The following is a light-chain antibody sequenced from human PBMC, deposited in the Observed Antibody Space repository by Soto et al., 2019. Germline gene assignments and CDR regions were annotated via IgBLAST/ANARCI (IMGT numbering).Light chain of an antibody. CDR2: VDSDGSH. Sequence: QPVLTQSPSASASLGASVKLTCTLSSGHSSYAIAWHQQQPQKGPRYLMKVDSDGSHIKGDGIPDRFSGSSSGAERYLTISSLQSEDEADCYCQTWGTGFVLIGGGTKLTVL. J-gene: IGLJ2*01. CDR3: QTWGTGFVL. V-gene: IGLV4-69*01. CDR1: SGHSSYA.